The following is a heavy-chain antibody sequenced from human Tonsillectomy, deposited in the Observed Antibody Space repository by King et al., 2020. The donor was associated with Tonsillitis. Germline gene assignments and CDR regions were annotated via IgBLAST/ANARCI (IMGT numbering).Heavy chain of an antibody. CDR3: AIAPGRWLHDAFDI. D-gene: IGHD4-23*01. Sequence: VQLVESGGGVVQPGGSLRLSCAASGFTFDDYAMHWVRQAPGKGLEWVSLISGDGGSTYYADSVKGRFTISRDNSKNSLYLQMNSLRTEDTALYYCAIAPGRWLHDAFDIWGQGTMVTVSS. J-gene: IGHJ3*02. CDR2: ISGDGGST. CDR1: GFTFDDYA. V-gene: IGHV3-43*02.